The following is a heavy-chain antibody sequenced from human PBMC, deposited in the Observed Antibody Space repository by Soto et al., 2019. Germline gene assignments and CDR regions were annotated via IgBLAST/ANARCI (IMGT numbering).Heavy chain of an antibody. V-gene: IGHV1-69*13. D-gene: IGHD3-16*01. J-gene: IGHJ6*02. CDR1: GYTFTSNY. Sequence: SVKVSCKASGYTFTSNYMHWVRQAPGQGLEWMGGIIPIFGTANYAQKFQGRVTITADESTSTAYMELSSLRSEDTAVYYCARVVRLERDGYNPSGPQGYYYYGMDVWGQGTTVTVSS. CDR2: IIPIFGTA. CDR3: ARVVRLERDGYNPSGPQGYYYYGMDV.